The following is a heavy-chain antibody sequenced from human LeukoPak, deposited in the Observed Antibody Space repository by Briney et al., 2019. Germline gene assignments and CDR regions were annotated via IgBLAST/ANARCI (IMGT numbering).Heavy chain of an antibody. V-gene: IGHV3-48*03. CDR3: AREGVDVVLIFG. Sequence: GGSVRLSCAASGFTFSSYEMNWVRQAPGKGLEWVSYISSSGSTIYYADSVKGRFTISRDNAKSSLYLQMNSLRAEDTAVYYCAREGVDVVLIFGWGQGTLVTVSS. CDR2: ISSSGSTI. D-gene: IGHD2-8*01. CDR1: GFTFSSYE. J-gene: IGHJ4*02.